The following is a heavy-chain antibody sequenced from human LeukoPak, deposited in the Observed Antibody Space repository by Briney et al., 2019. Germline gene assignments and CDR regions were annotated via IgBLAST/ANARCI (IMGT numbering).Heavy chain of an antibody. V-gene: IGHV4-34*01. Sequence: PSETLSLTCAVYGGSFSGYYWSWIRQPPGKGLEWIGEINHSGSTNYNPSLKSRVTISVDKSKNQFSLKLSSVTAADTAVYYCARGYSYGPAYYFDYWGQGTLVTVSS. D-gene: IGHD5-18*01. CDR3: ARGYSYGPAYYFDY. CDR1: GGSFSGYY. CDR2: INHSGST. J-gene: IGHJ4*02.